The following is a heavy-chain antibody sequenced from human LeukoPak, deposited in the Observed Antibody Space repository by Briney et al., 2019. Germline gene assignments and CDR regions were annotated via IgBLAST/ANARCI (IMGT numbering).Heavy chain of an antibody. CDR1: GYTFTSYG. J-gene: IGHJ4*02. CDR3: ARPPSGSYYGEFDY. V-gene: IGHV1-2*02. D-gene: IGHD1-26*01. Sequence: ASVKVSCKASGYTFTSYGISWVRQAPGQGLEWMGWVNPNSGGTNYAQKFQGRVTMTRDTSISTAYMELSRLRSDDTAVYYCARPPSGSYYGEFDYWGQGTLVTVSS. CDR2: VNPNSGGT.